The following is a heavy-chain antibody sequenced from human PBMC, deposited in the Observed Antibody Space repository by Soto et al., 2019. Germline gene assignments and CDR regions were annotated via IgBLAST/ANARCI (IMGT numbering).Heavy chain of an antibody. CDR3: ARGNLDV. Sequence: QVQVVESGGGVVRPGKSLRLSCAASAFTLSKFVMHWVRQAPGRGLEWVAVTSNDGSNTFYADSVKGRFTISRDNSKNTVYLQMNSRRTEDTAVYYCARGNLDVWGQGTTVTVSS. V-gene: IGHV3-30-3*01. CDR2: TSNDGSNT. CDR1: AFTLSKFV. D-gene: IGHD1-7*01. J-gene: IGHJ6*02.